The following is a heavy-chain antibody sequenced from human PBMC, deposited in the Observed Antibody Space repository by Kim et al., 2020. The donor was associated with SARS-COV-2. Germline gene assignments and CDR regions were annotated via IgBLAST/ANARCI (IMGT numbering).Heavy chain of an antibody. Sequence: ASVKVSCKASGYTFTSYAMNWVRQAPGQGLEWMGWINTNTGNPTYARGFTGRFVFSLDTSVSTAYLQISSLKAEDTAVYYCARDGRDTIFGVVINYYYGMDVWGQGTTVTVSS. CDR2: INTNTGNP. CDR3: ARDGRDTIFGVVINYYYGMDV. CDR1: GYTFTSYA. J-gene: IGHJ6*02. V-gene: IGHV7-4-1*02. D-gene: IGHD3-3*01.